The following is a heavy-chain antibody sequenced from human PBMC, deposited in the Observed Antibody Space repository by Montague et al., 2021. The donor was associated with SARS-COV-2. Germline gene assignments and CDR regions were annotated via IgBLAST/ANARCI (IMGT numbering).Heavy chain of an antibody. CDR1: GGSISSSSYY. D-gene: IGHD3-22*01. CDR3: ARFPTSYYYDSKAAPATPDAFDI. J-gene: IGHJ3*02. CDR2: IYYSGST. Sequence: SETLSLTCTVSGGSISSSSYYWGWIRQPPGKGLEWIGSIYYSGSTYYNPSLKSRVTISVDTPKNQFSLKLSSVTAADTAVYYCARFPTSYYYDSKAAPATPDAFDIWGQGKMVTVSS. V-gene: IGHV4-39*01.